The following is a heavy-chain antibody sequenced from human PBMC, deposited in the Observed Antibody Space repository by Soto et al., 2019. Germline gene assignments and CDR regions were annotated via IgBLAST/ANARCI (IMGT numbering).Heavy chain of an antibody. Sequence: SETLSLTCAVYGGSFSGYYWTWIRQAPGKGLEWIGEINHSGGTNYNSSLKSRVIISVDTSKNQFSLILYSVTAADTAVYFCARDRPYSQFSTGYKNEGPYNMDVWGQGTTVTVSS. D-gene: IGHD3-9*01. CDR1: GGSFSGYY. CDR3: ARDRPYSQFSTGYKNEGPYNMDV. V-gene: IGHV4-34*01. CDR2: INHSGGT. J-gene: IGHJ6*03.